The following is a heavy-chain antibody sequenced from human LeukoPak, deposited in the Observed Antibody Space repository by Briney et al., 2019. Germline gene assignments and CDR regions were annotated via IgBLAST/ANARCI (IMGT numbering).Heavy chain of an antibody. V-gene: IGHV4-61*02. Sequence: SETLSLTCTVSGGSISSGSYYWSWIRQPAGKGLEWIGRIYTSGSTNYNPSLKSRVTISVDTSKNQFSLKLSSVTAADTAVYYCARGKLELQGAFDIWGQGTMVTVSS. CDR2: IYTSGST. CDR1: GGSISSGSYY. CDR3: ARGKLELQGAFDI. J-gene: IGHJ3*02. D-gene: IGHD1-7*01.